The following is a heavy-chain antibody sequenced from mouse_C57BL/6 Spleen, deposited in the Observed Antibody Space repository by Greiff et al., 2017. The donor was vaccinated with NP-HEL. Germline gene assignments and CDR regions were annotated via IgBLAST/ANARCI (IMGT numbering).Heavy chain of an antibody. Sequence: VQLQQSGPGLVQPSQSLSITCTVSGFSLTSYGVHWVRQSPGKGLEWLGVIWSGGSTDYNAAFISRLSISKDNSKSQVFFKINSLQADDTAIYYCARDSSGYVGFAYWGQGTLVTVSA. J-gene: IGHJ3*01. CDR3: ARDSSGYVGFAY. CDR1: GFSLTSYG. V-gene: IGHV2-2*01. CDR2: IWSGGST. D-gene: IGHD3-2*02.